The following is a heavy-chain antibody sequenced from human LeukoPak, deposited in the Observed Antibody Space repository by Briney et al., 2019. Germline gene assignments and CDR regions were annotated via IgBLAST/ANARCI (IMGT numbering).Heavy chain of an antibody. CDR1: GVSVSSNSYY. Sequence: SETLSLTCTVSGVSVSSNSYYWRWIRQPPGKGLEWIGYIHYSGSTNYNPSLKSRVTISIDTSKNQFSLKLSSVTAADTAVYYCARDFNYYGSGSFWFDPRGQGTLVTVSS. CDR3: ARDFNYYGSGSFWFDP. D-gene: IGHD3-10*01. V-gene: IGHV4-61*01. CDR2: IHYSGST. J-gene: IGHJ5*02.